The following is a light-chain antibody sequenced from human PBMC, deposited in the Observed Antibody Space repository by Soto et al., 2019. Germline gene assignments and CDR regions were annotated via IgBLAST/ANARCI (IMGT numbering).Light chain of an antibody. Sequence: TVMTQSPATLSVSPGERATLSCRASQSVSSNLAWYQQKPGQAPRLLIYGASTRATGIPARFSGSGSGTEFTLTISSLQSEEVAVYYCQEYNNGPLWTVGQGTKAESK. CDR3: QEYNNGPLWT. J-gene: IGKJ1*01. CDR1: QSVSSN. V-gene: IGKV3-15*01. CDR2: GAS.